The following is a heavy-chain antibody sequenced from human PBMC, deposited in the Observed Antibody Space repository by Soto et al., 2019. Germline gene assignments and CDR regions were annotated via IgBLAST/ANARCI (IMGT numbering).Heavy chain of an antibody. CDR2: MNPNSGNT. V-gene: IGHV1-8*01. CDR3: AGVRVRGVIGDYYYMDV. D-gene: IGHD3-10*01. Sequence: ASVKVSCKASGYTFTSYDINWVRQATGQGLEWMGWMNPNSGNTGYAQKFQGRVTMTRNTSISTDYMELSSLRSEDTAVYYCAGVRVRGVIGDYYYMDVWGKGTTVTVSS. CDR1: GYTFTSYD. J-gene: IGHJ6*03.